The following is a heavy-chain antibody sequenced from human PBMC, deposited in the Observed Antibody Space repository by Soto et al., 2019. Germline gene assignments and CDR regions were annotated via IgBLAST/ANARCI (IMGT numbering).Heavy chain of an antibody. CDR3: AREPKRSTGFCSDTTFDY. J-gene: IGHJ4*02. CDR1: GYSFTSYW. CDR2: IDPSDSYT. D-gene: IGHD6-25*01. V-gene: IGHV5-10-1*01. Sequence: EVQLVQSGAEVKKPGESLRISCKGSGYSFTSYWINWVRQMPGKGLEWMGRIDPSDSYTNYSPSFQGHVTISADKSISTASLQWSSLKASDTAMYYCAREPKRSTGFCSDTTFDYWGQGTLVTVSS.